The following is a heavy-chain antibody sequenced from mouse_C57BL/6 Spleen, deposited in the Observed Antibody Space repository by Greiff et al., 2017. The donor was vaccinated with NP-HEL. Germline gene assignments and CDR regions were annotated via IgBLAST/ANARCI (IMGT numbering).Heavy chain of an antibody. CDR1: GYAFSSYW. V-gene: IGHV1-80*01. CDR3: ARGPSDGCYEAWFAY. CDR2: IYPGDGDT. J-gene: IGHJ3*01. D-gene: IGHD2-3*01. Sequence: VQLQQSGAELVKPGASVKISCKASGYAFSSYWMNWVKQRPGKGLEWIGQIYPGDGDTNYNGKFKGKATLTADKSSSTAYMQLSSLTSEDSAVYFCARGPSDGCYEAWFAYWGQGTLVTVSA.